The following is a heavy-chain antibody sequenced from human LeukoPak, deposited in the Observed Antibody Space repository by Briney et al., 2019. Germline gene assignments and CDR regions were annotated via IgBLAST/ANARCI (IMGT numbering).Heavy chain of an antibody. V-gene: IGHV3-53*01. J-gene: IGHJ4*02. D-gene: IGHD1-26*01. CDR3: ARERYSGSSYYFDY. Sequence: GGSLRLSCAASGFTVSSNYMSWVRQAPGKGLEWVSVIYSGGSTYYADSVKGRFTISRDNSKNTLYLQMNSLRAEDTAVYHCARERYSGSSYYFDYWGQGTLVTVSS. CDR2: IYSGGST. CDR1: GFTVSSNY.